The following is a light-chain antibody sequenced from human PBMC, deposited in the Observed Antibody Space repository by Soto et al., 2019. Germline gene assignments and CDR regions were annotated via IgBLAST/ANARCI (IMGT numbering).Light chain of an antibody. Sequence: QSALTQPPSVSAAPGQKVTISCSGSSSNIGNNYVSWYQQLPGTAPKLLIYENNKRPSGIPDRFSGSKSGTSATLGITGLQTGDEADYYCGTWDSSLSAERGVFGGGTKLTVL. J-gene: IGLJ3*02. V-gene: IGLV1-51*02. CDR1: SSNIGNNY. CDR2: ENN. CDR3: GTWDSSLSAERGV.